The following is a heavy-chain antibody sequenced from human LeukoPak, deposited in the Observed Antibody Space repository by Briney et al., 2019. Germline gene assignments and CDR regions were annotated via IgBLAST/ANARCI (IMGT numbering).Heavy chain of an antibody. Sequence: PSETLSLTCTVSGGSMSSYYWSWIRQPPGKGLEWIGYIYYSGSTNYNPSLKSRVTISVDTSKNQFSLKLSSVTAADTAVYYCARTVAVAGLSRFDYWGQGTLVTVSS. CDR3: ARTVAVAGLSRFDY. J-gene: IGHJ4*02. CDR2: IYYSGST. CDR1: GGSMSSYY. D-gene: IGHD6-19*01. V-gene: IGHV4-59*08.